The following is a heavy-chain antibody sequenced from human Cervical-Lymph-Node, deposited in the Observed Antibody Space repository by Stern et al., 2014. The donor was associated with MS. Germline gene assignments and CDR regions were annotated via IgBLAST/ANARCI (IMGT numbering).Heavy chain of an antibody. CDR2: VYHSGST. V-gene: IGHV4-4*02. CDR1: GGSITTSDW. CDR3: AKTMGAGYWRPFDY. D-gene: IGHD1-26*01. Sequence: QVQLQESGPGLVRPSGTLSLTCTVSGGSITTSDWWSWVRQPPGKGLEWIGEVYHSGSTNYSPSLKNRVTISMDVSKRQFSLNLTSVTAADTAVYYCAKTMGAGYWRPFDYWGQGSLVTVSS. J-gene: IGHJ4*02.